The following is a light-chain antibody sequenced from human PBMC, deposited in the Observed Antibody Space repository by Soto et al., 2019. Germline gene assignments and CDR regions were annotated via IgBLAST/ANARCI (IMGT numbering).Light chain of an antibody. Sequence: DIKMTQSPSSVSASVGDRVTITCRASQNIRIYLNWFQQKPGQAPNLLIYGASSLQSGVPSRFSGSRSGTDFTLTINSLQPEDCATDCCQLSDFTPITFGGGTKVDI. V-gene: IGKV1-39*01. J-gene: IGKJ4*01. CDR1: QNIRIY. CDR2: GAS. CDR3: QLSDFTPIT.